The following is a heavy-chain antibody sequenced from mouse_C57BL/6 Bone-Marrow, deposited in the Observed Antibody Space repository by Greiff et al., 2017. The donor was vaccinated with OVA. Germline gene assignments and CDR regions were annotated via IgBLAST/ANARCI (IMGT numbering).Heavy chain of an antibody. D-gene: IGHD1-1*01. CDR3: ARDITTVVATRYFDV. CDR1: GYTFTDYY. V-gene: IGHV1-19*01. CDR2: INPYNGGT. J-gene: IGHJ1*03. Sequence: EVQLQQSGPVLVKPGASVKMSCKASGYTFTDYYMNWVKQSHGKSLEWIGVINPYNGGTSYNQKFKGKATLTVDKSSSTAYMELNSLTSEDSAVYYGARDITTVVATRYFDVWGTGTTVTVSS.